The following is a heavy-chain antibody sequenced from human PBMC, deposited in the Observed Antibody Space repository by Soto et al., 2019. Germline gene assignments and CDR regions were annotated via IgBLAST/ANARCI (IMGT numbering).Heavy chain of an antibody. V-gene: IGHV3-33*06. J-gene: IGHJ4*02. CDR1: GFTFSRYG. CDR3: AKDSSGYSPLDY. CDR2: IWNDGTDK. D-gene: IGHD3-22*01. Sequence: PGGSLRLSCAASGFTFSRYGMHWVRQAPGKGLEWVAVIWNDGTDKYNEDSVKGRFTISRDNSKNTLYLQMNSLRAEDTAVSYCAKDSSGYSPLDYWGQGTLVTVCS.